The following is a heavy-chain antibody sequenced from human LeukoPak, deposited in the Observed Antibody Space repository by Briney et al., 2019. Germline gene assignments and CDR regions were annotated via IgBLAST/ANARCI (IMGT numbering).Heavy chain of an antibody. J-gene: IGHJ6*03. CDR2: IDPSGGYT. CDR3: ARVSMHLWSVYYYYYMDV. V-gene: IGHV1-46*01. CDR1: GYTFTTYY. Sequence: ASVKVSCKASGYTFTTYYLHWVRQAPGQGVEWMGVIDPSGGYTTYAQKFQGRVTITRDTSTSTVYMELSSLRSDDTAVYYCARVSMHLWSVYYYYYMDVWGKGTTVTVSS. D-gene: IGHD3-10*01.